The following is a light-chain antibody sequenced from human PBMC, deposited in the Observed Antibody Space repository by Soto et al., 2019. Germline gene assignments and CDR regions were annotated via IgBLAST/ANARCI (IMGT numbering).Light chain of an antibody. J-gene: IGKJ1*01. CDR3: HQRQSWPRT. CDR1: QSVSSSY. CDR2: GAS. Sequence: EIVLTQSPGTLSLSPGERATFSCRSSQSVSSSYLAWYQQKPGQAPRLIIYGASSRATGIPDRFSGSGSGTDFTLTISRLEPEDFALYYCHQRQSWPRTLGQGTKVDIK. V-gene: IGKV3-20*01.